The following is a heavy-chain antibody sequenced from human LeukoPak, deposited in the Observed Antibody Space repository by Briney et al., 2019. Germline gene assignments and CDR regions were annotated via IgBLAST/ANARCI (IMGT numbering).Heavy chain of an antibody. CDR1: GFSFSSYE. J-gene: IGHJ3*02. D-gene: IGHD3-22*01. V-gene: IGHV3-23*01. CDR2: ISGSGGST. CDR3: AKEIRYYDSSGYYVDAFDI. Sequence: GGSLRLSCAASGFSFSSYEMNWVRQAPGKGLEWVSAISGSGGSTYYADSVKGRFTISRDNSKNTLYLQMNSLRAEDTAVYYCAKEIRYYDSSGYYVDAFDIWGQGTMVTVSS.